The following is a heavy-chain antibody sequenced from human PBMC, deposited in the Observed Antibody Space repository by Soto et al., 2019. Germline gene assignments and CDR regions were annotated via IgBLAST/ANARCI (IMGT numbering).Heavy chain of an antibody. CDR3: ASSGRTDHAFDY. V-gene: IGHV5-51*01. CDR1: GYSFTSYW. CDR2: IYPGDSDT. D-gene: IGHD1-1*01. J-gene: IGHJ3*01. Sequence: GESLKISCKGSGYSFTSYWIGWVRQMPGKGLEWRGIIYPGDSDTRDSPSFQGQVAISADKSIITAYLQWSSLKASDSAMYYCASSGRTDHAFDYWGQGTMVTVSS.